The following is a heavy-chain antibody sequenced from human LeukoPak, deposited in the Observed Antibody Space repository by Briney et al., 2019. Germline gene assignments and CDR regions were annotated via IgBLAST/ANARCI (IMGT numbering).Heavy chain of an antibody. CDR2: ISSSSSTI. CDR1: GFSFSSYS. D-gene: IGHD6-13*01. CDR3: ARHPAGTLVPFDY. V-gene: IGHV3-48*04. J-gene: IGHJ4*02. Sequence: GGSLRLSCAASGFSFSSYSMNWVRQAPGKGLEWVSYISSSSSTIYYADSVKGRFTISRDNAKNSLYPQMNSLRAEDTAVYYCARHPAGTLVPFDYWGQGTLVTVSS.